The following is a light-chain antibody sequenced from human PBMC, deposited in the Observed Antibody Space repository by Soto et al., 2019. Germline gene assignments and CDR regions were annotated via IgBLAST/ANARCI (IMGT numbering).Light chain of an antibody. CDR2: DAS. CDR3: QQRRTWPVT. CDR1: QDISSF. Sequence: EILLTQSPATLSLSPGERATLSCRASQDISSFLAWYQQKPGQAPRLLIYDASNGATDIPARFSGSGSGTDFTLTISSLEPEDFAVYYCQQRRTWPVTFGGGTKVQIK. J-gene: IGKJ4*01. V-gene: IGKV3-11*01.